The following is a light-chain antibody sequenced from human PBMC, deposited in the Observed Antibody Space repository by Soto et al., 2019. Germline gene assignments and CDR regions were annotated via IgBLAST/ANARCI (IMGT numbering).Light chain of an antibody. V-gene: IGKV3-15*01. CDR1: QSINSD. J-gene: IGKJ1*01. CDR2: GAS. CDR3: QQYNNWRRT. Sequence: EIVMTQSPATLSVSPGETTRLSCRASQSINSDVAWYQQKVGQTPRLLIYGASTRATGIPARFSGSGSGTEFTLTISSLQSEDFAVYYCQQYNNWRRTFGQGTKVDIK.